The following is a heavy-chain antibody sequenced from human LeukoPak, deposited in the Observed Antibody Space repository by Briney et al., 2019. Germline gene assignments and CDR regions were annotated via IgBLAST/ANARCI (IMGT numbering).Heavy chain of an antibody. CDR1: GFTFSGYW. D-gene: IGHD1-26*01. V-gene: IGHV3-7*01. CDR3: ARDGSGSYYGY. Sequence: PGGSLRLSCAAPGFTFSGYWMSWVRQAPGKGLEGVANIKQDGSERNYVDSVKGRFTISRDNAKNSLYLQMNSRRPEHTAVYYCARDGSGSYYGYWGQGTLVTVSS. CDR2: IKQDGSER. J-gene: IGHJ4*02.